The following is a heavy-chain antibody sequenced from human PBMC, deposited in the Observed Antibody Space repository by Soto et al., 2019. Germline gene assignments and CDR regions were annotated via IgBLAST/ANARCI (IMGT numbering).Heavy chain of an antibody. CDR2: IYPGDSDT. J-gene: IGHJ4*02. CDR1: GYTFTSYW. Sequence: GESLKISCKGSGYTFTSYWIAWVRQMPGKGLEWMGLIYPGDSDTRYSPSFQGQVTISADKFISTAYLQWSSLKASDTAMYYCATRGNCHAYFDFWGQGALVTVSS. V-gene: IGHV5-51*01. CDR3: ATRGNCHAYFDF. D-gene: IGHD1-1*01.